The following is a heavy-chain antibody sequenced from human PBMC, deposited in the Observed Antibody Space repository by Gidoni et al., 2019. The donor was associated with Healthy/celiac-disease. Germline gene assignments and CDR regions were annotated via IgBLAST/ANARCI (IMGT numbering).Heavy chain of an antibody. V-gene: IGHV3-23*04. J-gene: IGHJ4*02. Sequence: EVQLVESGGGLVQPGGSLRLSCADSGFTFSSYAMSWVRQAPGKGLDWVSASSGSGGSTYYSDSVKGRFTISRDNSKNTLYLQMNSLRAEDTAVYYCAKGLVDTAMVSDYWGQGTLVTVSS. D-gene: IGHD5-18*01. CDR1: GFTFSSYA. CDR2: SSGSGGST. CDR3: AKGLVDTAMVSDY.